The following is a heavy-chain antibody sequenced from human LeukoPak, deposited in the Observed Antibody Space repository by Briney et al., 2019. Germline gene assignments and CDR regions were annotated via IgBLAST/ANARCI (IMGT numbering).Heavy chain of an antibody. CDR3: LRGSGGWAY. D-gene: IGHD2-15*01. CDR2: INGDGSTT. CDR1: GFTFRSYW. Sequence: GGSLRLSCEASGFTFRSYWMHWVRQAPGKGLVWVSGINGDGSTTDYADSVRGRFTISRDNAKNTLYLQLHSLRDEDTAVYYCLRGSGGWAYWGQGTLVTVSS. V-gene: IGHV3-74*01. J-gene: IGHJ4*02.